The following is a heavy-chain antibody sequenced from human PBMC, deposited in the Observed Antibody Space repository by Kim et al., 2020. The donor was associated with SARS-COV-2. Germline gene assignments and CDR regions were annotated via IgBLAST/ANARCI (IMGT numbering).Heavy chain of an antibody. CDR2: INTNTGNP. CDR1: GYTFTSYA. D-gene: IGHD3-9*01. J-gene: IGHJ5*02. V-gene: IGHV7-4-1*02. CDR3: ARALELRYFDWLLYNWFDP. Sequence: ASVKVSCKASGYTFTSYAMNWVRQAPGQGLEWMGWINTNTGNPTYAQGFTGRFVFFLDTSVSTAYLQISSLKAEDTAVYYCARALELRYFDWLLYNWFDPWGQGTLVTVSS.